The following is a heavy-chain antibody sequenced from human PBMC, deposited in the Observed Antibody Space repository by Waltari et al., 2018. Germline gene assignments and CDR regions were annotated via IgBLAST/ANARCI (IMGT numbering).Heavy chain of an antibody. V-gene: IGHV4-38-2*01. CDR2: IYHSGST. Sequence: QVQLQESGPGLVKPSETLSLTCAVSGYSISSGYYWGWIRQPPGKGLEWIGSIYHSGSTYYNPSLKSRVTISVYTSKNQFSLKLSSVTAADTAVYYCARWSSSGFDYWGQGTLVTVSS. CDR3: ARWSSSGFDY. J-gene: IGHJ4*02. CDR1: GYSISSGYY. D-gene: IGHD6-6*01.